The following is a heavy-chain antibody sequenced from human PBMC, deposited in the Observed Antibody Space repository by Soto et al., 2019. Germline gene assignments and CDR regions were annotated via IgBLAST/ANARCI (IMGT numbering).Heavy chain of an antibody. D-gene: IGHD2-8*02. J-gene: IGHJ4*02. CDR2: IYYSGTT. V-gene: IGHV4-59*01. CDR1: GASISSYY. Sequence: PSETLSLTCTVSGASISSYYWSWTRQPPGKGLEWIGYIYYSGTTNYNPSLKSRVTISVDTSKSQFSLKLSSVTAADTAVYYCARGGGVYYFDYWGQGTLVTVSS. CDR3: ARGGGVYYFDY.